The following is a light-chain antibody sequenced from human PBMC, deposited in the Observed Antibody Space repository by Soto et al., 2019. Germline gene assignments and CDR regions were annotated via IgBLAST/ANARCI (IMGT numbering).Light chain of an antibody. CDR1: EGIRNF. J-gene: IGKJ4*01. V-gene: IGKV1-27*01. CDR2: SAS. CDR3: QHYNGVPIT. Sequence: DIQMTQSPSSLSASVGDRVTITCRASEGIRNFLLWYQQKPGKVPKLLIYSASTLQSGVPSRFSGSASGTDFTLTISRLQPEDVATYYCQHYNGVPITFGGGTKVEIK.